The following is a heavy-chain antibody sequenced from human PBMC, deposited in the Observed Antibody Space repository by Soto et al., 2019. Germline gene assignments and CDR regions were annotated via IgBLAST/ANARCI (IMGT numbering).Heavy chain of an antibody. CDR3: ARYFGFWSGPYGMDV. J-gene: IGHJ6*02. Sequence: EASVKVSCKASGGTFSSYAISWVRQAPGQGLEWMGGIIPIFGTANYAQKFQGRVTITADESTSTAYMELSSLRSEDTAVYYCARYFGFWSGPYGMDVWGQGTTVTVSS. D-gene: IGHD3-3*01. V-gene: IGHV1-69*13. CDR1: GGTFSSYA. CDR2: IIPIFGTA.